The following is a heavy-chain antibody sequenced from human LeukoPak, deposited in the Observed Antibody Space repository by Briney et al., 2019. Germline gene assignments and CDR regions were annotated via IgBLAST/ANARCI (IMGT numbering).Heavy chain of an antibody. CDR2: IVGNGGGI. Sequence: GGALRLSCAPSGYAFSTYAMNWVRQAPGKGLEWVSVIVGNGGGIHYADSVKGRFTISRDNYKSTLYLQMNSLRAEDTAVYYCAKDRIPDGKYSIDFWGQGTLVTVSS. D-gene: IGHD5-24*01. CDR3: AKDRIPDGKYSIDF. CDR1: GYAFSTYA. J-gene: IGHJ4*02. V-gene: IGHV3-23*01.